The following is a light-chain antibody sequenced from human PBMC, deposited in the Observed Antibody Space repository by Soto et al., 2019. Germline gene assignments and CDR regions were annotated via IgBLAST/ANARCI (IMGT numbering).Light chain of an antibody. J-gene: IGKJ4*01. Sequence: DIPLTQSPSLLSASVGDRVTITCRASQGISTSLAWYQQKPGKPPKLLIYAASTVQSGVPSRFSGSGSGTDFTLTISSLQPEDFATFYCQQVHNYPFTFGGGTKVAIK. V-gene: IGKV1-9*01. CDR1: QGISTS. CDR3: QQVHNYPFT. CDR2: AAS.